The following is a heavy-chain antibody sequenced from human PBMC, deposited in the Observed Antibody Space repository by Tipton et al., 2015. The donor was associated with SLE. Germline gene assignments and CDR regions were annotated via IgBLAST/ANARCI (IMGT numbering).Heavy chain of an antibody. J-gene: IGHJ3*02. CDR3: ARSGEYSSGYPDAFDI. CDR2: LYYSGST. V-gene: IGHV4-59*01. Sequence: TLSLTCTVSGGSISSYYWSWLRQPPGKGLEWIGYLYYSGSTNYNPSLKSRVTISVDTSKNQFSLKLSSVTAADTAVYYCARSGEYSSGYPDAFDIWGQGTMVTVSS. CDR1: GGSISSYY. D-gene: IGHD3-22*01.